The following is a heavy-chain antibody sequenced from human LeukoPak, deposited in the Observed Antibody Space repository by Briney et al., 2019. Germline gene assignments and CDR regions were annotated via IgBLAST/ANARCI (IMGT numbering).Heavy chain of an antibody. CDR3: AQFTPGVAKWLDP. CDR2: IYYSGST. CDR1: GGSISSYY. V-gene: IGHV4-59*08. J-gene: IGHJ5*02. D-gene: IGHD2-15*01. Sequence: SETLSLTCTVSGGSISSYYWSWIRQPPGKGLEWIGYIYYSGSTNYNPSLKSRVTISVDTSKNQFSLNLSSVTAADTAVYYCAQFTPGVAKWLDPWGQGTLVTVSS.